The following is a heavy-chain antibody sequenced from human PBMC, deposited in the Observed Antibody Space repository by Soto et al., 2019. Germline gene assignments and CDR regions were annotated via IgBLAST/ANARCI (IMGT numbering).Heavy chain of an antibody. D-gene: IGHD2-2*01. Sequence: QVQLQQWGAGLLKPSETLSLTCAVYGGSFSGYYWSWIRQPPGKGLEWIGEINHSGSTNYNPSLKSRVTXXVXTXTNQFSLKLSAVTAADTAVYYCARDPRVVPAAEFDYWGQGTLVTVSS. CDR1: GGSFSGYY. CDR3: ARDPRVVPAAEFDY. J-gene: IGHJ4*02. CDR2: INHSGST. V-gene: IGHV4-34*01.